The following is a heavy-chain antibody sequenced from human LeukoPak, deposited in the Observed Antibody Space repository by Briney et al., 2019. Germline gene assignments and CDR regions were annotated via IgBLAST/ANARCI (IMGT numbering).Heavy chain of an antibody. CDR2: IIPIFGTA. J-gene: IGHJ4*02. Sequence: SVKVSCKASGYTFTSYGISWVRQAPGQGLEWMGGIIPIFGTANYAQKFQGRVTITADESTSTAYMELSSLRSEDTAVYYCAREQWLVFDYWGQGTLVTVSS. V-gene: IGHV1-69*13. CDR3: AREQWLVFDY. D-gene: IGHD6-19*01. CDR1: GYTFTSYG.